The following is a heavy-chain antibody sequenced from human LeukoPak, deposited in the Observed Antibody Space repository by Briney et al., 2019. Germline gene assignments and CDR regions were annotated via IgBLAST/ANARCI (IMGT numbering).Heavy chain of an antibody. J-gene: IGHJ3*02. V-gene: IGHV1-2*02. CDR3: ARPGTIVGATEGVDAFDI. D-gene: IGHD1-26*01. Sequence: ASVKVSCKASGYTFTGYYMHWVRQAPGQGLEWVGWINPNSGGTNYAQKFQGRVTMTRDTSISTAYMELSRLRSDDTAVYYCARPGTIVGATEGVDAFDIWGQGTMVTVSS. CDR1: GYTFTGYY. CDR2: INPNSGGT.